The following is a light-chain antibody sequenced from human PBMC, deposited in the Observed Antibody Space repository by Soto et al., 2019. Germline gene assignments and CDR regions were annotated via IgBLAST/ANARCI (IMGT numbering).Light chain of an antibody. CDR3: QQYYRWPYT. V-gene: IGKV3-15*01. J-gene: IGKJ2*01. Sequence: EIVMTQSPATLSVSPGERATLSCRASQSVSSNLAWYQQKPGQAPRLLIYGASTRATGIPARISGSGSGTEFTLTISSLQSEDFAVYYWQQYYRWPYTFGQGTKLEIK. CDR1: QSVSSN. CDR2: GAS.